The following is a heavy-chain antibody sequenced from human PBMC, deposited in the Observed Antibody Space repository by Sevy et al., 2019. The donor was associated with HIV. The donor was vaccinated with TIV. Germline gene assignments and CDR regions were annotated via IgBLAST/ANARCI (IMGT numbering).Heavy chain of an antibody. D-gene: IGHD1-26*01. CDR2: IKQDGSEK. CDR1: GFTFSSYW. Sequence: GGSLRLSCAASGFTFSSYWMSWVRQAPGKGLEWAANIKQDGSEKYYVDSVKGRFTISRDNAKNSLYLQMNSLRAEDTAVYYCARAGDVGAQGDYFDYWGQGTLVTVSS. CDR3: ARAGDVGAQGDYFDY. J-gene: IGHJ4*02. V-gene: IGHV3-7*01.